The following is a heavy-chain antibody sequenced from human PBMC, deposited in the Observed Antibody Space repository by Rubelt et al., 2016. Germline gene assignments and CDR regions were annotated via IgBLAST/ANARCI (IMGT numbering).Heavy chain of an antibody. J-gene: IGHJ3*02. CDR2: IYAGGNT. Sequence: EVHLVESGGGLIQPGASLRLSCAASGFTVRHSYMTWVRQAPGKGLEWVSIIYAGGNTDYADSVKGRFTMSRDNSKNTLYLQMNNLRAEDTAVYYCAREGLTSGDAFDIWGQGTMVTVSS. V-gene: IGHV3-53*01. CDR1: GFTVRHSY. CDR3: AREGLTSGDAFDI. D-gene: IGHD6-19*01.